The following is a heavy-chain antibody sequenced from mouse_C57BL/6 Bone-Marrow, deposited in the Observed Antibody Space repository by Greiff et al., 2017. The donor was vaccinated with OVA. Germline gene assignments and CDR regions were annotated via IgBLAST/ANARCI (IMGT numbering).Heavy chain of an antibody. CDR3: ARVDGSYVGYAMDY. CDR1: GYSITSGYD. Sequence: EVHLVESGPGMVKPSQSLSLTCTVTGYSITSGYDWHWIRHFPGNKLEWMGYISYSGSTNYNPSLKSRISITHDTSKNHFFLKLNSVTTEDTATYYCARVDGSYVGYAMDYWGQGTSVTVSS. V-gene: IGHV3-1*01. D-gene: IGHD2-3*01. CDR2: ISYSGST. J-gene: IGHJ4*01.